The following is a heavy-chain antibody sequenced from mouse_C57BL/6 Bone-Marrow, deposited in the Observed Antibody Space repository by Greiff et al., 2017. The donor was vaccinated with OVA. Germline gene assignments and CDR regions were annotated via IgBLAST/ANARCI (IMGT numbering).Heavy chain of an antibody. CDR1: GYTFTSYG. CDR3: ARGGLYGKRDFDY. V-gene: IGHV1-81*01. D-gene: IGHD2-1*01. J-gene: IGHJ2*01. CDR2: IYPRSGNT. Sequence: QVQLQQSGAELARPGASVKLSCKASGYTFTSYGISWVKQRTGQGLEWIGEIYPRSGNTYYNEKFKGKATLTADKSSSTAYMELRSLTSEDSAVDFCARGGLYGKRDFDYWGQGTTLTVSS.